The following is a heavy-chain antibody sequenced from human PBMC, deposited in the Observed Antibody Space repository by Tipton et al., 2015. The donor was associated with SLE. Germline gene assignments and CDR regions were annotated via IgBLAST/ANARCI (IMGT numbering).Heavy chain of an antibody. Sequence: TLSLTCTVSGGSISSSDSFWGWIRQSPGKGLEWIATIYYSGTTYYNPSLKSRVSMSLDTSKNQSSLRLSSVTAADTAVYYCARHFLEVIKVFGVVRHRMNWFDPWGQGTLVTVSA. D-gene: IGHD3-3*01. J-gene: IGHJ5*02. CDR1: GGSISSSDSF. CDR2: IYYSGTT. V-gene: IGHV4-39*07. CDR3: ARHFLEVIKVFGVVRHRMNWFDP.